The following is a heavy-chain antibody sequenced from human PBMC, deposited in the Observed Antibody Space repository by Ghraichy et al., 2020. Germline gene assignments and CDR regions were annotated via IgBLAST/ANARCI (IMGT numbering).Heavy chain of an antibody. Sequence: SQTLSLTCTVSGGSISSYYWSWIRQPPGKGLEWIGYIYYSGSTNYNPSLKSRVTISVDTSKNQFSLKLSSVTAADTAVYYCAREISGSYDYWGQGTLVTVSS. CDR3: AREISGSYDY. D-gene: IGHD1-26*01. CDR1: GGSISSYY. CDR2: IYYSGST. J-gene: IGHJ4*02. V-gene: IGHV4-59*12.